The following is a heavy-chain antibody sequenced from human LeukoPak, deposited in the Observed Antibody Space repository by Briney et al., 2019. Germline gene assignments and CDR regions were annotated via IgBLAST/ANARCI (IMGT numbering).Heavy chain of an antibody. D-gene: IGHD3-9*01. J-gene: IGHJ4*02. CDR1: GFTFFAHA. CDR3: ARDGAAFEFDY. V-gene: IGHV3-30-3*01. Sequence: PGGSLRLSCAASGFTFFAHAMHWVRQAPGKGLEWVAVISYDGSNKYYADSVKGRFTISRDNSKNTLYLQMNSLRAEDTAVYYCARDGAAFEFDYWGQGTLVTVSS. CDR2: ISYDGSNK.